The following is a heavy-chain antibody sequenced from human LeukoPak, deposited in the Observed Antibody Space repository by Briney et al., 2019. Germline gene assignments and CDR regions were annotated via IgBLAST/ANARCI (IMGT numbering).Heavy chain of an antibody. D-gene: IGHD6-19*01. CDR2: ISSSSNYI. J-gene: IGHJ4*02. CDR3: ARDRSSGWYIFDY. Sequence: PGGSLRLSCAASRFTFNSYSMNWVRQAPGKGLEWVSSISSSSNYIYYADSVKGRITISRDNAKNSLYLQMNSLRAEDTAVYYCARDRSSGWYIFDYCGQGTLVTVSS. V-gene: IGHV3-21*01. CDR1: RFTFNSYS.